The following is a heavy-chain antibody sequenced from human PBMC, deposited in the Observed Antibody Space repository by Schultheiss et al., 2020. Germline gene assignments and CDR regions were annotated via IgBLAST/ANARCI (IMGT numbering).Heavy chain of an antibody. CDR2: IYTSGST. V-gene: IGHV4-61*02. CDR3: AGQGYDFFHGMDV. Sequence: SCTVSGGSISSGSYYWSWIRQPAGKGLEWIGRIYTSGSTNYNPSLKSRVTISVDTSKNQFSLKLSSVTAADTAVYYCAGQGYDFFHGMDVWGQGTTVTVSS. D-gene: IGHD5-12*01. CDR1: GGSISSGSYY. J-gene: IGHJ6*02.